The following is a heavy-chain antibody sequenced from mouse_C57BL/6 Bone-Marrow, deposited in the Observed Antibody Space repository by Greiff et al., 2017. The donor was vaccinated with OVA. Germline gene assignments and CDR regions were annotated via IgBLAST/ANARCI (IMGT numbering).Heavy chain of an antibody. CDR2: IYPGNSDT. CDR3: TKIVATENAMDY. D-gene: IGHD1-1*01. J-gene: IGHJ4*01. CDR1: GYTFTSYW. Sequence: VQLQQSGTVLARPGASVKMSCKTSGYTFTSYWMHWVKQRPGQGLEWIGAIYPGNSDTSYNQKFKGKAKLTAVTSASTAYMELSSLTNEDSAVYYCTKIVATENAMDYWGQGTSVTVSS. V-gene: IGHV1-5*01.